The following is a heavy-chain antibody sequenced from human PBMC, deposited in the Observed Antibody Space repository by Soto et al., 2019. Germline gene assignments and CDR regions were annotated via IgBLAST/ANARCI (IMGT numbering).Heavy chain of an antibody. CDR3: AKGPR. J-gene: IGHJ4*02. CDR2: ISPDGGEI. V-gene: IGHV3-7*01. CDR1: GFTFNNIW. Sequence: LVESGGGLVQPGGSLRLSCAASGFTFNNIWMSWVRRSPEKGPEWVASISPDGGEIYYVDSVKGRFTISRDNTRNSLYLQMNSLRAEDTAVYYCAKGPRWGQGTLVTVSS.